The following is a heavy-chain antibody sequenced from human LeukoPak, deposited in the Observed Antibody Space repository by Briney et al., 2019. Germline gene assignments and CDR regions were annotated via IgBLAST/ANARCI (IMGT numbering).Heavy chain of an antibody. V-gene: IGHV3-30-3*01. Sequence: GGSLRLSCAASGFTFSSYAMHWVRQAPGKGLEWVAVISYDGSNKYYADSVKGRFTISRDNAKNSLYLQMNSLRAEDTALYYCAKDTFEYYDSSGFDYWGQGTLVTVSS. J-gene: IGHJ4*02. CDR2: ISYDGSNK. CDR1: GFTFSSYA. D-gene: IGHD3-22*01. CDR3: AKDTFEYYDSSGFDY.